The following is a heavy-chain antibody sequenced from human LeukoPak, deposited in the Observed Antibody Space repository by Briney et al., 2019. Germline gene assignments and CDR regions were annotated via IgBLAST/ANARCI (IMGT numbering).Heavy chain of an antibody. CDR3: ARVVAAADAFDI. Sequence: SETLSLTCTVSGGSISSHYLSWIRQPAGKGLEWIGRIRCSGTTNYNPSLKSRVTMSVDTSKNQLSLKLSSVTAADTAVYYCARVVAAADAFDIWGQGTMVTVSS. D-gene: IGHD2-15*01. J-gene: IGHJ3*02. V-gene: IGHV4-4*07. CDR1: GGSISSHY. CDR2: IRCSGTT.